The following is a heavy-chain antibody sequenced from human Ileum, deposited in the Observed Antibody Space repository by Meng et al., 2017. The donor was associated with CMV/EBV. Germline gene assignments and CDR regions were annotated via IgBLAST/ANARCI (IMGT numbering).Heavy chain of an antibody. D-gene: IGHD1-26*01. V-gene: IGHV4-34*01. CDR1: GRSFSGYF. Sequence: SGVYGRSFSGYFGSWIRQPPGKGLEWIGEINHLGSSTYSPSLKSRVSISLDASKNQLSLKLTSVTAADTAVYYCAREWSSNWSDSWGQGTLVTVSS. J-gene: IGHJ5*01. CDR3: AREWSSNWSDS. CDR2: INHLGSS.